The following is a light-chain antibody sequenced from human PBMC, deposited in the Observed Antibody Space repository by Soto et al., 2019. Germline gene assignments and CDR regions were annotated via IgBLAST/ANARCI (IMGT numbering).Light chain of an antibody. J-gene: IGKJ2*02. Sequence: ETVLTQSPGTLSLSPGERATLSCRASQSVNNNYLAWYQQKPGQAPRLLIYGASNRATGIPDRFSGSGSGTDFTLTISRLEPEDLAVYYCQQSGSSPRTFGRGPSWRSN. V-gene: IGKV3-20*01. CDR1: QSVNNNY. CDR2: GAS. CDR3: QQSGSSPRT.